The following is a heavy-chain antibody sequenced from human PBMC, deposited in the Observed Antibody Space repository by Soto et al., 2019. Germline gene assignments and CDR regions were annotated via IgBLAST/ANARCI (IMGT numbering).Heavy chain of an antibody. Sequence: VQLVQSGGGIVQPGGSLRLSCAASGLTFSSYWMHWVRQAPGKGLVWVSRINTDGSSTNYAGSVKGRFTISRDNAKNTLYLQMNSLRAEDTAVYYCATVGGYNWFDSWGQGTLVTVSS. CDR3: ATVGGYNWFDS. J-gene: IGHJ5*01. CDR1: GLTFSSYW. V-gene: IGHV3-74*01. CDR2: INTDGSST.